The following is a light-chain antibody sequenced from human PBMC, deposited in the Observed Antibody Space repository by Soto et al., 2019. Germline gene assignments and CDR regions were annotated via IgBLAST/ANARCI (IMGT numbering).Light chain of an antibody. V-gene: IGKV3-20*01. J-gene: IGKJ2*01. CDR2: GSS. CDR3: QQYGSSPPYT. Sequence: EIVLTQSPGILSLSPGERATLSCSASQTVSGNYLAWYQQKPGQCPRLLIYGSSDRATGIPDRFSGSGSGTDFTLTINRVEPEDFAVYYCQQYGSSPPYTFGQGTTLEI. CDR1: QTVSGNY.